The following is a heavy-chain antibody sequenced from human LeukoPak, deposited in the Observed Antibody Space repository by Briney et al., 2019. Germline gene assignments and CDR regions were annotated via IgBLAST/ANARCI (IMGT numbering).Heavy chain of an antibody. CDR2: ISGSGTNT. V-gene: IGHV3-23*01. CDR1: GFTFSNAA. CDR3: AKLPRTSAGRGTYFEY. Sequence: GGSLRLSCEASGFTFSNAAMTWVRQAPGKGLDWVSSISGSGTNTYYADSVEGRFTISKDDSKNTVYLQMNSLRDEDTAIYYCAKLPRTSAGRGTYFEYWGQGTLVTVSS. J-gene: IGHJ4*02. D-gene: IGHD1-1*01.